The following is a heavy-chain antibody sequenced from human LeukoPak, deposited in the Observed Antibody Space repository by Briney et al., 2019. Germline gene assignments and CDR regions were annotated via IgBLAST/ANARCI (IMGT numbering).Heavy chain of an antibody. CDR2: IGTAGDT. V-gene: IGHV3-13*01. CDR3: ARALGSGYGSGSYGLDY. Sequence: PGGSLRLSCAASGFTFSSYDMHWVRKATGKGLEWVSAIGTAGDTYYPGSVKGRFTISRENAKNSLYLQMNSLRAGDTAVYFCARALGSGYGSGSYGLDYWGQGTLVTVSS. CDR1: GFTFSSYD. D-gene: IGHD3-10*01. J-gene: IGHJ4*02.